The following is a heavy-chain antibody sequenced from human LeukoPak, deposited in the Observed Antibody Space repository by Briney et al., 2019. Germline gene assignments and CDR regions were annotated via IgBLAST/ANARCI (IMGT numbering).Heavy chain of an antibody. CDR3: ARSSYSSGWYWFDP. Sequence: GESQKISRKGSEYSFTIYWIGWGRQTPGKRLWWMGIIYPGDYDNRYRPSLQGQVTISADKPISTAYLQRRSLKASDIGMYYCARSSYSSGWYWFDPWGQGTVVSVS. J-gene: IGHJ5*02. CDR1: EYSFTIYW. V-gene: IGHV5-51*04. CDR2: IYPGDYDN. D-gene: IGHD6-19*01.